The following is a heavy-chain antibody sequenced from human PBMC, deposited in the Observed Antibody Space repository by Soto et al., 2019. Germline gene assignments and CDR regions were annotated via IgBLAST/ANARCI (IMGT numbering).Heavy chain of an antibody. Sequence: GGSLRLSCAASGFTFSSYGMHWVRQAPGKGLEWVAVISYDGSNKYYADSVKGRFTISRDNSKNTLYLQMNSLRAEDTAVYYCAKRPLGGYYFDYWGQGTLFTVSS. CDR2: ISYDGSNK. V-gene: IGHV3-30*18. CDR3: AKRPLGGYYFDY. D-gene: IGHD3-22*01. CDR1: GFTFSSYG. J-gene: IGHJ4*02.